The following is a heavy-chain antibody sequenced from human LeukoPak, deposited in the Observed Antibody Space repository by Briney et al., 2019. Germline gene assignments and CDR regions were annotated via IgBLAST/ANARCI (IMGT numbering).Heavy chain of an antibody. CDR2: ISNDGSNR. Sequence: GGSLRLSCVASGFTFSSYPMQWVRQAPGKGLEWVAVISNDGSNRYYADSVKGRFTISRDSSKNTLYLQMNSLRAEDTALYYCARDFGRDGYNYGGKNWFDPWGQGTLVTVSS. CDR1: GFTFSSYP. CDR3: ARDFGRDGYNYGGKNWFDP. V-gene: IGHV3-30-3*01. D-gene: IGHD5-24*01. J-gene: IGHJ5*02.